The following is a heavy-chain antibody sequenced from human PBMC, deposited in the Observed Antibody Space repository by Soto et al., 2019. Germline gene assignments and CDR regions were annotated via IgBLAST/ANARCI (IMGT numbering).Heavy chain of an antibody. V-gene: IGHV3-23*01. Sequence: GGSLRLSCAASGFTFSSYAMSWVRQAPGKGLEWVSAISGSGGSTYYADSVKGRFTISRDNSKNTLYLQMNSLRAEDTAVYYCAKDPGDIVVVIAATANFDYWGQGTLVTVSS. CDR3: AKDPGDIVVVIAATANFDY. J-gene: IGHJ4*02. D-gene: IGHD2-15*01. CDR1: GFTFSSYA. CDR2: ISGSGGST.